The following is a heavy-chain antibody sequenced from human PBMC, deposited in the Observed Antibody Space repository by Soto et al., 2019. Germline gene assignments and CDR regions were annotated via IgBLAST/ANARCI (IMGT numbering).Heavy chain of an antibody. D-gene: IGHD3-10*01. Sequence: GGSLRLSCAASGFIFSSDWMHWVRQAPGGGLVWVSRINTDGSGTTYADSVKGRFTISRDNSKDTLYLQMNSLGAEDTAVYYCAKESNNYPYLDYWGQGTLVTVSS. J-gene: IGHJ4*02. CDR2: INTDGSGT. CDR1: GFIFSSDW. CDR3: AKESNNYPYLDY. V-gene: IGHV3-74*01.